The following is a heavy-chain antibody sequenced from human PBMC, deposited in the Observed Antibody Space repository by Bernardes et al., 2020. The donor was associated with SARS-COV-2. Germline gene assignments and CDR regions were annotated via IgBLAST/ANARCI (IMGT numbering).Heavy chain of an antibody. CDR2: IYYLGNT. CDR1: SGSVSSSSYQ. CDR3: ARVVRLWENNFDS. Sequence: SETLSLTCTISSGSVSSSSYQWSWLRQPPGKGLEWIGFIYYLGNTNYNPSLKSRVTISVDTSKNQFSLKLTSVTAADTAVYYCARVVRLWENNFDSWGQGTLVSVSS. J-gene: IGHJ4*02. V-gene: IGHV4-61*01. D-gene: IGHD3-10*01.